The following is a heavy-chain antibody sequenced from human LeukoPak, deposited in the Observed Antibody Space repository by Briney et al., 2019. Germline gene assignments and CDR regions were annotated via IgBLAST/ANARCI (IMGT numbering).Heavy chain of an antibody. J-gene: IGHJ5*02. D-gene: IGHD6-13*01. V-gene: IGHV4-59*01. CDR2: LYFRGST. CDR1: GGSTSRYY. Sequence: PESPSLTRTVSGGSTSRYYSRWVRPPPGEGVGRMGHLYFRGSTNYTPPLKSRVTISVDTSKNQFSLKLSSVTAADTAVYYCARDQLQLGWFDPWGQGTLVTVSS. CDR3: ARDQLQLGWFDP.